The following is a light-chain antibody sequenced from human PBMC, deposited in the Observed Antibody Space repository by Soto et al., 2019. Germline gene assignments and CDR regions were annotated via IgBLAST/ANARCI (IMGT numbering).Light chain of an antibody. Sequence: EIVMTQSPATLSVSPGERATLSCRASQSVSSNLAWYQQKPGQAPRLLIYGASTRATGIPARFSGSGSGTEFTLTISSLQSEDSAVYYCQKYNNWPQTFGKGTKVEIK. V-gene: IGKV3-15*01. J-gene: IGKJ1*01. CDR3: QKYNNWPQT. CDR1: QSVSSN. CDR2: GAS.